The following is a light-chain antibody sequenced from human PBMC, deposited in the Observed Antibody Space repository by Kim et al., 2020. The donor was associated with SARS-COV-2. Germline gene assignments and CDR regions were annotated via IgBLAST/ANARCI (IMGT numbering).Light chain of an antibody. CDR2: GAP. V-gene: IGKV3-15*01. Sequence: VFQGKRATSPGRAVQSVSSNLAWDTKKHGQGPRLSIYGAPPRATGITDRFSGSGSGTEFTLTISSLQSEDFAVYYCQKYKKWPTNFGGGTKGDIK. CDR1: QSVSSN. CDR3: QKYKKWPTN. J-gene: IGKJ4*01.